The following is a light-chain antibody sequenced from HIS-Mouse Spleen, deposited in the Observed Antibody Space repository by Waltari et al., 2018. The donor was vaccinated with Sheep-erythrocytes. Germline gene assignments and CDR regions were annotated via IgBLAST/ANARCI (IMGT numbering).Light chain of an antibody. CDR2: DVS. CDR3: CSYAGSSTLV. Sequence: QSALTQPRPVSGSPGQSVTISCTGTSRDVGGYNYVSWYQQHPGKAPKLMIYDVSKRPSGVPDRFSGSKSGNTASLTISGLQAEDEADYYCCSYAGSSTLVFGGGTKLTVL. CDR1: SRDVGGYNY. J-gene: IGLJ2*01. V-gene: IGLV2-11*01.